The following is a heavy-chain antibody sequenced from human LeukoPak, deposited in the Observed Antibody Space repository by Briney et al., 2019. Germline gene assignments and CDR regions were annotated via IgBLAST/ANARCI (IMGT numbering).Heavy chain of an antibody. D-gene: IGHD3-22*01. CDR3: ARASAGYWFDP. CDR2: IYTSGST. V-gene: IGHV4-4*07. CDR1: GGSIRNYY. Sequence: SETLSLTCTVSGGSIRNYYWTWIRQPAGKGLEWIGRIYTSGSTNYNPSLKSRVTMSVDTSNNQLSLKLSSVTAADTAVYYCARASAGYWFDPWGQGTLVTVSS. J-gene: IGHJ5*02.